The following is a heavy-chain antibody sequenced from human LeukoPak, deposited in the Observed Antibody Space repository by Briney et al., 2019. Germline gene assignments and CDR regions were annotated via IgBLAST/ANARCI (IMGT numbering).Heavy chain of an antibody. CDR1: GFTFSSYW. J-gene: IGHJ4*02. CDR3: ARPRRGYSYAADY. V-gene: IGHV3-7*01. D-gene: IGHD5-18*01. Sequence: GGSLRLSCAASGFTFSSYWMSWVRQAPGKGLEWVANIKQDGSEKYYVDSVKGRFTISRDNAENSLYLQMNSLRAEDTAVYYCARPRRGYSYAADYWGQGTLVTVSS. CDR2: IKQDGSEK.